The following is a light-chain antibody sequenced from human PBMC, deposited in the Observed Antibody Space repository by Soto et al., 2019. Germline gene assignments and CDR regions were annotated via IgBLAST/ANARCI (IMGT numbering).Light chain of an antibody. J-gene: IGLJ2*01. CDR1: SSNVGINA. Sequence: QSVLTQPPSTSGTPGQRVTISCSGSSSNVGINAVHWYQQFPGTAPRLLIYTDYQRPSGVPGRFSGSKSGTSASLAISGLQSEDEADYYCAAWDDSLVGLVFGGGTKLTVL. V-gene: IGLV1-44*01. CDR2: TDY. CDR3: AAWDDSLVGLV.